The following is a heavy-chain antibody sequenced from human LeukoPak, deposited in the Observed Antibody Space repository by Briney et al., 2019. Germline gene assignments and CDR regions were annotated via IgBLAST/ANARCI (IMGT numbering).Heavy chain of an antibody. J-gene: IGHJ6*02. V-gene: IGHV3-7*04. D-gene: IGHD2-2*01. CDR3: ARVSYEYCSSTSCWYYYGMDV. CDR1: GFTFSSYW. CDR2: IKQDGSEK. Sequence: GGSLRLSCAASGFTFSSYWMSWVRQAPGKGLEWVANIKQDGSEKYYVDSVKGRFTISRDNAKNSLYLQMNSLRAEDTAVYYCARVSYEYCSSTSCWYYYGMDVWGQGTTVTVSS.